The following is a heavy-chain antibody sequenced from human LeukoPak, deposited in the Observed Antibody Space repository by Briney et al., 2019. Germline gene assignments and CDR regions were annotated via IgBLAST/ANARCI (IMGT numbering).Heavy chain of an antibody. D-gene: IGHD3-22*01. CDR1: GFTFSSYG. V-gene: IGHV3-30*18. J-gene: IGHJ4*02. CDR3: AKRGYYYDSSGYYSRTYFDY. CDR2: ISYDGSNK. Sequence: GGSLSLSCVVSGFTFSSYGMHWVRPAPGKGLEWVAVISYDGSNKYYADSVRGRFTISRDNSKNTLYLQMNSLRAEDTAVYYCAKRGYYYDSSGYYSRTYFDYWGQGTLVTVSS.